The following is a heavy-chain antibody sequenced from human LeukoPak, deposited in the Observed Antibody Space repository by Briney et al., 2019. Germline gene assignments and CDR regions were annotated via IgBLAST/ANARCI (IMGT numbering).Heavy chain of an antibody. CDR1: GYTLTELS. D-gene: IGHD3-10*01. CDR2: FDPEDGET. J-gene: IGHJ4*02. CDR3: ATAGKGMVRGVIITSGFPL. Sequence: ASVKVSCKVSGYTLTELSMHWVRQAPGKGLEWMGGFDPEDGETICAQKFQGRVTMTEDTSTDTAYMELSSLRSEDTAVYYCATAGKGMVRGVIITSGFPLWGQGTLVTVSS. V-gene: IGHV1-24*01.